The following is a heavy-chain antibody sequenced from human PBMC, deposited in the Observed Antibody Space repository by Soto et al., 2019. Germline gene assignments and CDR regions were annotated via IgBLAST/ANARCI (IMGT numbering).Heavy chain of an antibody. D-gene: IGHD7-27*01. V-gene: IGHV1-8*01. CDR1: GYTFTSYD. Sequence: ASVKVSCKASGYTFTSYDINWVRQATGQGLEWMGWMNPNSGNTGYAQKFQGRVTMTRNTSISTAYMELSSLRSEDTAVYYCARDTPHLTGDAFDIWGQGTMVTVSS. CDR3: ARDTPHLTGDAFDI. CDR2: MNPNSGNT. J-gene: IGHJ3*02.